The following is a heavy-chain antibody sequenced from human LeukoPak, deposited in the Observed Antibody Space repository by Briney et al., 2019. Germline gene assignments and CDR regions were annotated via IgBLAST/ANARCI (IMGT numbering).Heavy chain of an antibody. Sequence: GGSLRLSCAASGFTFSSYSMNWVRQAPGKGLEWVSSISSSSTYIYYADSVKGRFTISRDNAKNSLYLQMNSLRAEDTAIYYCARERSGYYIFDQWGQGTLVTVSS. CDR2: ISSSSTYI. J-gene: IGHJ4*02. CDR1: GFTFSSYS. V-gene: IGHV3-21*04. D-gene: IGHD3-3*01. CDR3: ARERSGYYIFDQ.